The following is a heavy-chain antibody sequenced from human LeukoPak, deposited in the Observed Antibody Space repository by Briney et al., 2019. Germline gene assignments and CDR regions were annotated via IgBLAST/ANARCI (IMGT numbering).Heavy chain of an antibody. Sequence: PSETLSLTCTVSGGSISSSSYYWGWIRQPPGKGLEWIGSIYYSGSTYYNPSLKSRVTISVDTSKNQFSLKLSSVPAADTAVYYCARPRDDYGDYWIDYWGQGTLVTVSS. V-gene: IGHV4-39*01. CDR2: IYYSGST. J-gene: IGHJ4*02. D-gene: IGHD4-17*01. CDR3: ARPRDDYGDYWIDY. CDR1: GGSISSSSYY.